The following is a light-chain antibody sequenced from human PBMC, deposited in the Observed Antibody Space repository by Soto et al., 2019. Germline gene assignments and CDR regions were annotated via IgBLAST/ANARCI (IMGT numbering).Light chain of an antibody. Sequence: EIVLTQSPGTLSLSPGERATLSCRASQSVGSSYLAWYQQKPGQAPRVLIYGASSRATGIQDRFSGSGSGTDFTLTISRLEPEDFAVYYCKQYGSSPSTFGQGTKVDNK. J-gene: IGKJ1*01. V-gene: IGKV3-20*01. CDR2: GAS. CDR1: QSVGSSY. CDR3: KQYGSSPST.